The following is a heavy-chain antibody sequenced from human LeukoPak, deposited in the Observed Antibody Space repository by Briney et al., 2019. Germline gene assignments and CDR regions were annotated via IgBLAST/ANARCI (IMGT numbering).Heavy chain of an antibody. CDR3: ATPPGPYYYDSSGSKDDY. CDR1: GFTFSSYG. J-gene: IGHJ4*02. D-gene: IGHD3-22*01. Sequence: PGGSLRLSCAASGFTFSSYGMHWVRQAPGKGLEWVAFIRYDGSNKYYADSVKGRFTISRDNSKNTLYLQMNSLRAEDTAVYYCATPPGPYYYDSSGSKDDYWGQGTLVTVSS. V-gene: IGHV3-30*02. CDR2: IRYDGSNK.